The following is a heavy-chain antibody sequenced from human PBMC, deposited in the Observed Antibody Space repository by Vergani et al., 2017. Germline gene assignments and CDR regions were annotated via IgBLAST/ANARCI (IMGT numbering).Heavy chain of an antibody. CDR2: IDHTGRP. Sequence: QVQLQQWGGGLLKPSETLSLTCVVNGGSFTSYHWTWIRQSPGEGLEWVGDIDHTGRPDYNPSLKSRLTMSVDKSRNQFSLTLNSVTATDTAIYFCARVNTETNGHLYYYYYMDFWGQGTVVTVS. V-gene: IGHV4-34*01. CDR1: GGSFTSYH. D-gene: IGHD4-11*01. CDR3: ARVNTETNGHLYYYYYMDF. J-gene: IGHJ6*03.